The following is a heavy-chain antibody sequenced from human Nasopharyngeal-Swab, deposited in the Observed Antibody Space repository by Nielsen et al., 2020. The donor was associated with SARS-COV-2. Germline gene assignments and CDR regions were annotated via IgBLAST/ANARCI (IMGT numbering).Heavy chain of an antibody. Sequence: GGSLRLSCVASGFKFDDYAMHWVRQVPGKGLEWVSGISWNSGFRAQADSVQGRFLISRDNAENSLDLQMNSLRPEDTGLYYCATSLIGAVADAYFDYWGQGTRVTVSS. D-gene: IGHD6-19*01. V-gene: IGHV3-9*01. CDR3: ATSLIGAVADAYFDY. J-gene: IGHJ4*02. CDR1: GFKFDDYA. CDR2: ISWNSGFR.